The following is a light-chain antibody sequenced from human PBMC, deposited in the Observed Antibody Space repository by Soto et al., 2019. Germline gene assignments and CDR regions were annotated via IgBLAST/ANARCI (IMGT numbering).Light chain of an antibody. V-gene: IGKV3-20*01. CDR2: GAS. CDR3: QQYADSPRWT. CDR1: QTVTSSY. J-gene: IGKJ1*01. Sequence: EIVLTQSPGTLSLSPGERATLSCRASQTVTSSYLAWYQHKPGQAPRLLIYGASSRATGIPDKFSGSGSGTDFTLTISRLEPEDFAVYYCQQYADSPRWTFGQGTKVEIK.